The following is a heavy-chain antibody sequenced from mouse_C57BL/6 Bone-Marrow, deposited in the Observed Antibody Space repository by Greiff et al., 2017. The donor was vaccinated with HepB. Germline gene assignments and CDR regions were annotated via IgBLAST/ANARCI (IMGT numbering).Heavy chain of an antibody. Sequence: EVQLQQSGPELVKPGASVKISCKASGYTFTDYYMNWVKQSHGKSLEWIGDINPNNGGTSYNQKFKGKATLTVDKSSSTAYMELRSLTSEDSAVYYCARYDGYYVGYWYFDVWGTGTTVTVSS. J-gene: IGHJ1*03. CDR2: INPNNGGT. CDR1: GYTFTDYY. CDR3: ARYDGYYVGYWYFDV. D-gene: IGHD2-3*01. V-gene: IGHV1-26*01.